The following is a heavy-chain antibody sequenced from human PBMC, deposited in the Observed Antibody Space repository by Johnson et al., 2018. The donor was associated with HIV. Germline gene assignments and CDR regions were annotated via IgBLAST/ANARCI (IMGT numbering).Heavy chain of an antibody. CDR3: ARGVSSGYYSNAFDV. D-gene: IGHD3-22*01. V-gene: IGHV3-20*04. Sequence: VQLVESGGGVVQSGGSLRLSCAASGFTFDDYGMSWVRQVPGKGLEWVSGINWIGGSTGYADSVKGRFTISRDSAKNSLYLQMNSLRAEDTALYYCARGVSSGYYSNAFDVWGQGTMATVSS. J-gene: IGHJ3*01. CDR1: GFTFDDYG. CDR2: INWIGGST.